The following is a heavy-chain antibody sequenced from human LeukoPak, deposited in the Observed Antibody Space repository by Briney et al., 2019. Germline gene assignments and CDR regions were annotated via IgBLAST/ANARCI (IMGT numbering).Heavy chain of an antibody. V-gene: IGHV3-66*04. Sequence: GGSLRLSCAASGFTVSSNYMSWVRQAPGKGLEWVSVIYSGGSTYYADSVKGRFTISRDNSKNTLYLQMNSLRAEDAAVYYCARRGGYDLYGMDVWGQGTTVTVSS. CDR2: IYSGGST. D-gene: IGHD5-12*01. J-gene: IGHJ6*02. CDR1: GFTVSSNY. CDR3: ARRGGYDLYGMDV.